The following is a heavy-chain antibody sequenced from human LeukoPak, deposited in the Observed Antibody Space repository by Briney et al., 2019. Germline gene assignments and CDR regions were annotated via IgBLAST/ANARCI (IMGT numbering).Heavy chain of an antibody. CDR1: GFTFSSYS. J-gene: IGHJ4*02. V-gene: IGHV3-48*01. D-gene: IGHD2-2*01. CDR2: ISSSSTI. Sequence: PGGSLRLSCAASGFTFSSYSMNWVRQAPGKGLEWVSYISSSSTIYYADSVKGRFTISRDNAKSSLYLQMNSLRAEDTAVYYCARGYYARLDYWGQRTLVTVSS. CDR3: ARGYYARLDY.